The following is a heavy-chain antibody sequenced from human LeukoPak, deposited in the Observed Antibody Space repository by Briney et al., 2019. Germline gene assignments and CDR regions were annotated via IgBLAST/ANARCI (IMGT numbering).Heavy chain of an antibody. J-gene: IGHJ4*02. CDR3: ARRAYYYDSSGRSNYFDY. D-gene: IGHD3-22*01. Sequence: SETLSLTCTVSGGSISSYYWSWIRQPPGKGLEWIGYIYYSGSTNYNPSLKSRVTISVDTSKNQFSLKLSSVTAADTAVYYCARRAYYYDSSGRSNYFDYWGQGTLVTVSS. CDR1: GGSISSYY. CDR2: IYYSGST. V-gene: IGHV4-59*08.